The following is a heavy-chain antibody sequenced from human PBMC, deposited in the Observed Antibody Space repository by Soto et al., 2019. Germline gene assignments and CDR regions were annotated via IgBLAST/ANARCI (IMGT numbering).Heavy chain of an antibody. CDR2: ITGSGSDT. V-gene: IGHV3-23*01. Sequence: GGSLRLSCAASGFTFNNYAMGWVRQAPGKGLEWVSAITGSGSDTYYVDSVKGRFTISRDNSKNTVYLQMNSLRAEDTAIYYCAKLGSSSWSPHYYFDYWGQGTLVTVSS. CDR1: GFTFNNYA. D-gene: IGHD2-2*01. J-gene: IGHJ4*02. CDR3: AKLGSSSWSPHYYFDY.